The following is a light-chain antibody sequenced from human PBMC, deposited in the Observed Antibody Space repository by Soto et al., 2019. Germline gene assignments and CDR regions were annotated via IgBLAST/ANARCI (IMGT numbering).Light chain of an antibody. J-gene: IGKJ3*01. CDR3: QQRYSTPFT. CDR2: AAS. CDR1: QSISSY. V-gene: IGKV1-39*01. Sequence: DIQMTQSPSSLSASVGDRVTITCRASQSISSYLNWYQQKPGKAPKLLIYAASSLQSGVPSRFSGSGSGTDFTRTISILQPEDFATYYCQQRYSTPFTGGPETKVHIK.